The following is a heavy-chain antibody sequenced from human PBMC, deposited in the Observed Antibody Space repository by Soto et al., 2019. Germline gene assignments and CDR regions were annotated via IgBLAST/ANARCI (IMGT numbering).Heavy chain of an antibody. Sequence: QVQLVESGGGVVQPGRSLRLSCAASGFTFSSYAMHWVRQAPGKGLEWVAVISYDGSNKYYADSVKGRFTISRDNSKNTLYLQMNSLRAEDTAVYYCARARGYSYGSNHFYDYWGQGTLVTVSS. CDR1: GFTFSSYA. CDR3: ARARGYSYGSNHFYDY. V-gene: IGHV3-30-3*01. J-gene: IGHJ4*02. CDR2: ISYDGSNK. D-gene: IGHD5-18*01.